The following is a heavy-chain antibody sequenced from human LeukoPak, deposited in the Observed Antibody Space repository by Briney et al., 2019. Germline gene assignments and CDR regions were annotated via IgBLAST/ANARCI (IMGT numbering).Heavy chain of an antibody. CDR3: ARGGVGGNYCLDQIDN. CDR2: LNPNSSAT. D-gene: IGHD1-7*01. CDR1: RYSFTGYY. V-gene: IGHV1-2*02. Sequence: ASVTDSCKASRYSFTGYYIHWVRQAPVQGLEGMGWLNPNSSATMYAQKFQGRIAMTRDTEISTVYMDVTKLRADDTAIYFCARGGVGGNYCLDQIDNWGQGTLVTVSS. J-gene: IGHJ4*02.